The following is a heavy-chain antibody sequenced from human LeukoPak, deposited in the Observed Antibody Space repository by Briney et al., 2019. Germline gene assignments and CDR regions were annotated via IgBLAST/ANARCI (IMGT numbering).Heavy chain of an antibody. V-gene: IGHV3-48*03. CDR3: AKSSGWSRRLYDY. CDR2: ISSSGSTI. CDR1: GFTFSSYA. J-gene: IGHJ4*02. D-gene: IGHD6-19*01. Sequence: GGSLRLSCAASGFTFSSYAMSWVRQAPGKGLEWVSYISSSGSTIYYADSVKGRFTISRDNAKNSLYLQMNSLRAEDTAVYYCAKSSGWSRRLYDYWGQGTLVTVSS.